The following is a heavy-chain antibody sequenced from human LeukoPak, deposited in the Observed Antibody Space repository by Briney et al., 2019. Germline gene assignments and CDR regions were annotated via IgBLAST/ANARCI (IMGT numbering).Heavy chain of an antibody. Sequence: GGSLRLSCAASGFTFSSYSMNWVRQAPGKGLEWVGRIKSKTDGGTTDYAAPVKGRFTISRDDSKNTLYLQMNSLKTEDTAVYYCTTEGAAATGTRDFDYWGQGTLVTVSS. D-gene: IGHD6-13*01. CDR2: IKSKTDGGTT. CDR3: TTEGAAATGTRDFDY. CDR1: GFTFSSYS. J-gene: IGHJ4*02. V-gene: IGHV3-15*01.